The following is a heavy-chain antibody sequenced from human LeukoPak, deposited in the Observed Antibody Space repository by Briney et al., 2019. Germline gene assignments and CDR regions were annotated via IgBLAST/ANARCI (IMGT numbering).Heavy chain of an antibody. Sequence: GGSLRLSCAASGITFSNYAMSWVRQAPGKGLEWVSYISSSSSTIYYADSVKGRFTISRDNAKNSLYLQMNSLRAEDTAVYYCAELGITMIGGVWGKGTTVTISS. CDR3: AELGITMIGGV. CDR2: ISSSSSTI. CDR1: GITFSNYA. J-gene: IGHJ6*04. D-gene: IGHD3-10*02. V-gene: IGHV3-48*03.